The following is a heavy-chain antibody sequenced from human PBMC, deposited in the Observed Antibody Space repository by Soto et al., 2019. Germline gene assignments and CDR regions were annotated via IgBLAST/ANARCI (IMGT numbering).Heavy chain of an antibody. V-gene: IGHV3-30-3*01. CDR2: ISYDGSNK. D-gene: IGHD6-6*01. CDR1: GFTFSSYA. Sequence: QVQLVESGGGVVQPGRSLRLSCAASGFTFSSYAMHWVRQAPGKGLEWVAVISYDGSNKYYADSVKGRFTISRDNSKNTLYLQMNSLRAEGTAVYYCARAPEYSSSSTTPPYYGMDVWGQGTTVTVSS. J-gene: IGHJ6*02. CDR3: ARAPEYSSSSTTPPYYGMDV.